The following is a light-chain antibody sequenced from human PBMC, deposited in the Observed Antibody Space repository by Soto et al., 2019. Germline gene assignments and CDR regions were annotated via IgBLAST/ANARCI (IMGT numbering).Light chain of an antibody. V-gene: IGLV2-23*01. CDR1: SSDVGSHNL. CDR3: CSYAGSTTLGVV. J-gene: IGLJ2*01. Sequence: QSALTQPASVSGSPGQSITISCTGTSSDVGSHNLVSWYQQYPGNAPKLMIYEGTKRPSGISNRFSGSKSGNTASLTISGLQAEDEADYYCCSYAGSTTLGVVFGGGTQLTVL. CDR2: EGT.